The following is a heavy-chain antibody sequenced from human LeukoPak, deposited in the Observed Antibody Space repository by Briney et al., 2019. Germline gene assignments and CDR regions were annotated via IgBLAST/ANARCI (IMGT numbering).Heavy chain of an antibody. Sequence: GASVKVSCKASGYTFTSYYMHWVRQAPGQGLEWMGIINPSGGSTSYAQKFQGRVTMTRDMSTSTVYMELSSLRSEDTAVYYCARGSMIVVVKHDPPNFDYWGQGTLVTVSS. CDR2: INPSGGST. D-gene: IGHD3-22*01. CDR3: ARGSMIVVVKHDPPNFDY. V-gene: IGHV1-46*01. CDR1: GYTFTSYY. J-gene: IGHJ4*02.